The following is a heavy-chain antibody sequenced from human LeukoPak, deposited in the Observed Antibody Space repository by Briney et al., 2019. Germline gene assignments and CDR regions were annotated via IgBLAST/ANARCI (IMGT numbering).Heavy chain of an antibody. D-gene: IGHD2-15*01. Sequence: GGSLRLSCAASGFRFTSYWMSWVRQAPGKGLEWVSVIYSGGSTYYADSVKGRFTISRDNSKNTLYLQMNSLRAEDTAVYYCARSQGGGAPDYWGQGTLVTVSS. CDR1: GFRFTSYW. CDR2: IYSGGST. CDR3: ARSQGGGAPDY. J-gene: IGHJ4*02. V-gene: IGHV3-53*01.